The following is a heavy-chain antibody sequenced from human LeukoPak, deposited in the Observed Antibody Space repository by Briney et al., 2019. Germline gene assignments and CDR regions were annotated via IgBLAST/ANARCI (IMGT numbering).Heavy chain of an antibody. CDR2: ISGSGGST. J-gene: IGHJ5*02. CDR3: AKDYDSSSWFNWFDP. Sequence: GGSLRLSCAASGFTLSSYAMSWVRQAPGKGLEWVSAISGSGGSTYYADSVKGRFTISRDNSKNTLYLQMNSLRAEDTAVYYCAKDYDSSSWFNWFDPWGQGTLVTVSS. D-gene: IGHD6-13*01. CDR1: GFTLSSYA. V-gene: IGHV3-23*01.